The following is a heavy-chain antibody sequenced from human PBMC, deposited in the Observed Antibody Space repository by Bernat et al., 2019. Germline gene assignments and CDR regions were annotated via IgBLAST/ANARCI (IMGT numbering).Heavy chain of an antibody. V-gene: IGHV3-11*06. CDR1: GFTFSDYY. CDR2: ISSSSSYT. D-gene: IGHD6-19*01. Sequence: QVQLVESGGGLVKPGGSLRLSCAASGFTFSDYYMSWIRQAPGKGLDWVSYISSSSSYTNYADSVKGRFTISRDNAENSLYLQVNSLRAEDTAVYYCARDADRLGRFDYWGQGTLVTVSS. J-gene: IGHJ4*02. CDR3: ARDADRLGRFDY.